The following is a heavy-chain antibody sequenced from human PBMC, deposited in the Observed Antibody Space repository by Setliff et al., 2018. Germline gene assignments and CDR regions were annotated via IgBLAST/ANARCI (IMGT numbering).Heavy chain of an antibody. D-gene: IGHD2-2*03. CDR1: GGSFSGGSNY. Sequence: SETLSLTCAVYGGSFSGGSNYWSWIRQPAGKGLEWIGHIDPSGNTNYSPSLKSRVTISGDTSRNQFSLKLSSVTAADTAVYYCVRVEAGYCSSTSCYVVGAFDIWGQGNPGHRLL. J-gene: IGHJ3*02. CDR2: IDPSGNT. V-gene: IGHV4-61*09. CDR3: VRVEAGYCSSTSCYVVGAFDI.